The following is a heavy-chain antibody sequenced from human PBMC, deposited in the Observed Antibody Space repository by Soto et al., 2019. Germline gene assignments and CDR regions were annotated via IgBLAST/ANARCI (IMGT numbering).Heavy chain of an antibody. CDR3: VRQGIGFLHGLVDV. V-gene: IGHV4-59*08. J-gene: IGHJ6*01. CDR2: VYDTWST. D-gene: IGHD3-10*01. CDR1: SGPSKSHN. Sequence: QVQVQQSGPGLVKPSETLSLTCTVSSGPSKSHNWAWIRQPPGRGLEWIGYVYDTWSTSYNPSLKSRVTVSADTSTNRMSLTLTFVTAADSAVYYCVRQGIGFLHGLVDVWGQGTTVIVSS.